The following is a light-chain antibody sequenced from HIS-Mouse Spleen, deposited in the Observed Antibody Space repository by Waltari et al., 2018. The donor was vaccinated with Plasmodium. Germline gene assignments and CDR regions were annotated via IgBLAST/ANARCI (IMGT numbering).Light chain of an antibody. J-gene: IGLJ3*02. CDR2: EDS. CDR3: YSTDSSGNHRV. V-gene: IGLV3-10*01. Sequence: SYELTQPPSVSVSPGPTATITCSGYALPKKYASRYQQKSGQAPVLVIYEDSKRPSGIPERFSGSSSGTMATLTISGAQVEDEADYYCYSTDSSGNHRVFGGGTKLTVL. CDR1: ALPKKY.